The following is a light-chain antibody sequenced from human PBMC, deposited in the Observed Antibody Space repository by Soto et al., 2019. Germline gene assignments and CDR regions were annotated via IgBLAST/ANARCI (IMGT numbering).Light chain of an antibody. CDR1: QSVSSN. Sequence: EIVMQKSPATLSVVQVEMAPLSCRASQSVSSNLAWYQHKPGQAPRLLTYGASTRATGIPARFSGSGSGTEFTLTISSLQPEDFAVYYCQQYYNWPRTFGQGTKVDI. CDR2: GAS. J-gene: IGKJ1*01. CDR3: QQYYNWPRT. V-gene: IGKV3-15*01.